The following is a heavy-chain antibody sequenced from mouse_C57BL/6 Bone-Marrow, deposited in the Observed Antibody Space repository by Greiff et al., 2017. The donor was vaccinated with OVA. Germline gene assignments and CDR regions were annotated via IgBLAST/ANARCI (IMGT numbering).Heavy chain of an antibody. J-gene: IGHJ1*03. CDR3: ARSGFYYYGSSLYWYFDV. V-gene: IGHV1-85*01. Sequence: QVQLQQSGPELVKPGASVKLSCKASGYTFTSYDINWVKQRPGQGLEWIGWIYPRDGSTKYNEKFKGKATLTVDTSSSTAYMELHSLTSEDSAVYFCARSGFYYYGSSLYWYFDVWGTGTTVTVSS. CDR2: IYPRDGST. CDR1: GYTFTSYD. D-gene: IGHD1-1*01.